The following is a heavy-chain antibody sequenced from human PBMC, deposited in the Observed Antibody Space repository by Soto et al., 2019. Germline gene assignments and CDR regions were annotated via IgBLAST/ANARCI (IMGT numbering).Heavy chain of an antibody. CDR3: ARTPGLRYFDWPFDY. Sequence: PGESLKISCKGSGYSFSPYWIGWVRQMPGKGLEWMGIIYPGDSHTKYSPSFQGQVTISADKSINTAYLQWSSLKASDTAIYYCARTPGLRYFDWPFDYWGQGTLVTVSS. CDR2: IYPGDSHT. D-gene: IGHD3-9*01. CDR1: GYSFSPYW. V-gene: IGHV5-51*01. J-gene: IGHJ4*02.